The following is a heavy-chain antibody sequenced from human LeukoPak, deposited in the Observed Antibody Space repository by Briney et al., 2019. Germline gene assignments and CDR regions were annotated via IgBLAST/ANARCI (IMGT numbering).Heavy chain of an antibody. CDR3: ATNKNDYDLYYFDC. CDR1: GFTVSSNY. J-gene: IGHJ4*02. Sequence: GGSLRLPCAASGFTVSSNYMTWVRQAPGKGLEWVSIIYSGGSTYYADSVKGRFTISRDNSKNTLYLQMNSLRAEDTAMYYCATNKNDYDLYYFDCWGQGTLVTVSS. V-gene: IGHV3-53*01. CDR2: IYSGGST. D-gene: IGHD3-3*01.